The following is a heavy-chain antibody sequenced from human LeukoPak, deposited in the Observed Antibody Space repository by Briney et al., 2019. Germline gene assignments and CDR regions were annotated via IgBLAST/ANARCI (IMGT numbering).Heavy chain of an antibody. Sequence: GESLKNSCKGSGYSFTSYWIGWVRQMPGKGLEWMGIIYPGDSDTRYSPSFQGQVTISADKSISTAYLQWSSLKASDTAMYYCARGYCSGGSCYSRLNWFDPWGQGTLVTVSS. CDR3: ARGYCSGGSCYSRLNWFDP. CDR2: IYPGDSDT. J-gene: IGHJ5*02. D-gene: IGHD2-15*01. V-gene: IGHV5-51*01. CDR1: GYSFTSYW.